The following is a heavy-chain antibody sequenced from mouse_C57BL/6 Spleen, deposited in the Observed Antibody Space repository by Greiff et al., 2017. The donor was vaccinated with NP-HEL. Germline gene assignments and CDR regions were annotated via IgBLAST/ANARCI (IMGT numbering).Heavy chain of an antibody. CDR1: GFTFSSYG. D-gene: IGHD4-1*02. V-gene: IGHV5-6*03. Sequence: DVMLVESGGGLVKPGGSLKLSCAASGFTFSSYGMSWVRQTPDKRLEWVATISSGGSYTYYPDSVKGRFTISRDNAKNTLYLQMSSLKSEDTAMYYCARLPNWYAMDYWGQGTSVTVSS. CDR2: ISSGGSYT. CDR3: ARLPNWYAMDY. J-gene: IGHJ4*01.